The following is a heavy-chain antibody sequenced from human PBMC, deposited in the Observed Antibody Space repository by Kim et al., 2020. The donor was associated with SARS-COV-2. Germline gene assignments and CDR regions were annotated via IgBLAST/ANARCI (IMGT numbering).Heavy chain of an antibody. Sequence: SETLSLTCTVSGGSISSYYWSWIRQPPGKGLEWIGYIYYSGSTNYNPSLKSRVTISVDTSKNQFSLKLSSVTAADTAVYYCAGALGYYYGSGSQWGYYYYGMDVWGQGTTVTVSS. J-gene: IGHJ6*02. V-gene: IGHV4-59*01. CDR3: AGALGYYYGSGSQWGYYYYGMDV. D-gene: IGHD3-10*01. CDR2: IYYSGST. CDR1: GGSISSYY.